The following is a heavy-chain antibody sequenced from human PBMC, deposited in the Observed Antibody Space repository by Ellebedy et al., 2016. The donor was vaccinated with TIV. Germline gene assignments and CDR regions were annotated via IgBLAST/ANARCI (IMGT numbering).Heavy chain of an antibody. CDR2: VYYSGST. V-gene: IGHV4-59*01. D-gene: IGHD6-19*01. Sequence: SETLSLTCTVSGGSISTYYWSWIRQPPGKGLEWVGHVYYSGSTSYNPSLKNRVTISVDTSKNQFSLKLTSVTAADTAVYYCAEGRSGWYYFDYWGQGTLVTVSS. CDR3: AEGRSGWYYFDY. J-gene: IGHJ4*02. CDR1: GGSISTYY.